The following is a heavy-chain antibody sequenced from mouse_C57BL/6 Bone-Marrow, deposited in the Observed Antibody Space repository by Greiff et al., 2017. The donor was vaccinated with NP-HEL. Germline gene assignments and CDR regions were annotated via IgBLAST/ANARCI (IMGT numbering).Heavy chain of an antibody. CDR2: IWTGGGT. J-gene: IGHJ1*03. CDR1: GFSLTSYA. CDR3: ARHYYGSTSYWYFDV. D-gene: IGHD1-1*01. Sequence: VKLMESGPGLVAPSQSLSITCTVSGFSLTSYAISWVRQPPGKGLEWLGVIWTGGGTNYNSALKSRLSISKDNSKSQVFLKMNSLQTDDTARYYCARHYYGSTSYWYFDVWGTGTTVTVSS. V-gene: IGHV2-9-1*01.